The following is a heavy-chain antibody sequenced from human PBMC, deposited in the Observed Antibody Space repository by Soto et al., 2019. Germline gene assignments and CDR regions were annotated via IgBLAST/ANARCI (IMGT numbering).Heavy chain of an antibody. J-gene: IGHJ4*02. CDR1: GFTFSSYG. V-gene: IGHV3-30*18. CDR3: AKPLGLLRRAMAQGSDY. CDR2: VSYDEITK. Sequence: LRLSCAASGFTFSSYGVNWVRQAPGKGLEWVAVVSYDEITKYYADSVKGRFTISRDNSKNTVYLQMNSLRPEDTAVYYCAKPLGLLRRAMAQGSDYWGQGTLVTVSS. D-gene: IGHD5-18*01.